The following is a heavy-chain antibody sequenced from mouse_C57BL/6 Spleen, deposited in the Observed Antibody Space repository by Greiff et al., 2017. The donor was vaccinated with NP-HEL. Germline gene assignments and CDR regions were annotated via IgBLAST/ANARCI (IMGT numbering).Heavy chain of an antibody. J-gene: IGHJ3*01. V-gene: IGHV5-17*01. CDR1: GFTFSDYG. CDR3: ASNWEGWFAY. D-gene: IGHD4-1*01. Sequence: EVKLMESGGGLVKPGGSLKLSCAASGFTFSDYGMHWVRQAPEKGLEWVAYISSGSSTIYYADTVKGRFTISRDNAKNTLYLQMTSLRSEDTAMYYCASNWEGWFAYWGQGTLVTVSA. CDR2: ISSGSSTI.